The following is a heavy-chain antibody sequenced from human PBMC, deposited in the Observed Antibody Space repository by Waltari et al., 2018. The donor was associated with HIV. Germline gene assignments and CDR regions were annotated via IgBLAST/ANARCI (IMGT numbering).Heavy chain of an antibody. D-gene: IGHD3-16*02. V-gene: IGHV4-34*01. CDR1: GGSFSGYY. J-gene: IGHJ6*02. CDR3: ARGRDYIWGSYRSDYYYGMDV. Sequence: QVQLQQWGAGLLKPSETLSLTCAVYGGSFSGYYWSWIRQPPGKGLEWIGEINHSGSTNYNPSLKSRVTISVDTSKNQFSLKLSSVTAADTAVYYCARGRDYIWGSYRSDYYYGMDVWGQGTTVTVSS. CDR2: INHSGST.